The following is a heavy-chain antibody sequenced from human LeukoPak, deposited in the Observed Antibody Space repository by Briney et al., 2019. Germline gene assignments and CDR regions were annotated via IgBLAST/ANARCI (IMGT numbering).Heavy chain of an antibody. CDR1: GYTFTTYY. CDR2: INPSGGSS. V-gene: IGHV1-46*01. D-gene: IGHD1-14*01. CDR3: ARGPEEGYYFDY. Sequence: ASVKVSCKQSGYTFTTYYIHSVSQAPGQGLEWMGIINPSGGSSTYAQKFQGRVTMTRDTSTTIVYMELSSLRSEDTAVYYCARGPEEGYYFDYWGQGTLVTVSS. J-gene: IGHJ4*02.